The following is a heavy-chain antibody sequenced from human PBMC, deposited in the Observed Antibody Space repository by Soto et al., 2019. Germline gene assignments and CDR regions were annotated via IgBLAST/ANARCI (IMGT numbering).Heavy chain of an antibody. CDR3: AGGGCFDSSNYLAY. V-gene: IGHV1-3*01. Sequence: ASAKVSCKASGYTFTSYGINWVRQARGRGLEWMGWINPGNGNTNYSQQFQGRVIIDRDTSASTAHMQLSSLRTEDTAVYYCAGGGCFDSSNYLAYWGLGTLVTVSS. CDR1: GYTFTSYG. J-gene: IGHJ4*02. D-gene: IGHD3-22*01. CDR2: INPGNGNT.